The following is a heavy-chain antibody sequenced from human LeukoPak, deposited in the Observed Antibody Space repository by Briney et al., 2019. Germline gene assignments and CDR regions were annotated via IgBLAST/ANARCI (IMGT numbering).Heavy chain of an antibody. D-gene: IGHD2-2*01. CDR3: ARYCSSTSCPGD. J-gene: IGHJ4*02. CDR1: GYSISSGYY. CDR2: IYHSGST. Sequence: PSETQSLTCTVSGYSISSGYYWGWIRQPPGKGLEWIGSIYHSGSTYYNPSLKSRVTISVDTSKNQFSLKLSSVTAADTAVYYCARYCSSTSCPGDWGQGTLVTVSS. V-gene: IGHV4-38-2*02.